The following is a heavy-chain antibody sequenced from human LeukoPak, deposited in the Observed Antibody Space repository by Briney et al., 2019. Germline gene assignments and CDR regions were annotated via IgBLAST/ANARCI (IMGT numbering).Heavy chain of an antibody. CDR2: IIPIFGTA. V-gene: IGHV1-69*05. CDR1: GGTFSSYA. J-gene: IGHJ4*02. CDR3: ARGYSGYDSADY. Sequence: SVKVFCKASGGTFSSYAISWVRQAPGQGLEWMGGIIPIFGTANYAQKFQGRVTITTDESTSTAYMELSSLRSEDTAVYYCARGYSGYDSADYWGQGTLVTVSS. D-gene: IGHD5-12*01.